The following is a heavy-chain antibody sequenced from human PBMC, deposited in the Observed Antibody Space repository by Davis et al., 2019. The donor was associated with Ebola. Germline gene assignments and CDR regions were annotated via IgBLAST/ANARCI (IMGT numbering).Heavy chain of an antibody. Sequence: SVKVSCKASGYSFSNYYIHWVRQAPGQGLEWMGRIIPVVDTKDYAQKFQGRVTLTADKATNTAYMELSGLRFDDTAVYYCARGKWFDPWGQGTLVSVTS. CDR1: GYSFSNYY. J-gene: IGHJ5*02. CDR2: IIPVVDTK. V-gene: IGHV1-69*08. CDR3: ARGKWFDP.